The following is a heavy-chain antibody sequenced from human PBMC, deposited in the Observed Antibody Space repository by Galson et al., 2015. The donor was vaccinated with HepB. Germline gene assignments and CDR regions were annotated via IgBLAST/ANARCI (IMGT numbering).Heavy chain of an antibody. J-gene: IGHJ3*01. V-gene: IGHV3-23*01. CDR2: ISGSGGST. Sequence: SLRLSCAASGFPFRSYGMTWVRQAPGKGLEWVSGISGSGGSTYYADSVKGRVTIARDNSKNTLYLQMNRLRVEDTAVYYCAKDGMESPYGGYALDVWGQGTMVTVSS. CDR1: GFPFRSYG. CDR3: AKDGMESPYGGYALDV. D-gene: IGHD4/OR15-4a*01.